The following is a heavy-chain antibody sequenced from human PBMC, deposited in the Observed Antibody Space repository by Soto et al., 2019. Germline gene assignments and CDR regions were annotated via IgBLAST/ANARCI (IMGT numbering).Heavy chain of an antibody. CDR3: VRDDGVAAAGPYYYYAMDV. V-gene: IGHV3-33*01. CDR1: GFAFNRFG. CDR2: IWYYESNK. D-gene: IGHD6-13*01. J-gene: IGHJ6*02. Sequence: QVQLVESGGGVVRPGRSLRLSCAASGFAFNRFGVHWVRQAPGKGLEWVAVIWYYESNKFYADSVKGRFSISRDNSKNTLYLQMNSLRAEDTAVYYCVRDDGVAAAGPYYYYAMDVWGQGTTVIVSS.